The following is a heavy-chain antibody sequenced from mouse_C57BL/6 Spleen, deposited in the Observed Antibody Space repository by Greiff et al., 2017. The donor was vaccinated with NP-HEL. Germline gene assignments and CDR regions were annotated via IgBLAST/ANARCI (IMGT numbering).Heavy chain of an antibody. CDR2: ISSGSSTI. D-gene: IGHD2-5*01. J-gene: IGHJ4*01. V-gene: IGHV5-17*01. CDR3: ARPGIVSKVYYYAMDY. Sequence: EVNVVESGGGLVKPGGSLKLSCAASGFTFSDYGMHWVRQAPEKGLEWVAYISSGSSTINYADTVKGRFTISRDNAKNTLFLQMTSLRSEDTAMYYCARPGIVSKVYYYAMDYWGQGTSVTVSS. CDR1: GFTFSDYG.